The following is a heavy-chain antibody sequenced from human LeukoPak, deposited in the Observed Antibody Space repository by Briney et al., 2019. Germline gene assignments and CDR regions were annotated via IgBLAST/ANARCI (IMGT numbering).Heavy chain of an antibody. V-gene: IGHV3-21*01. CDR2: ISSRSTYI. CDR3: ARGVCSGGSCYRMLFDA. D-gene: IGHD2-15*01. CDR1: GFTFSSYS. J-gene: IGHJ5*02. Sequence: GGSLRLSWAAYGFTFSSYSMNWVRPPPGKGREWVSSISSRSTYIYYADSVKGRFTISRDNAKNSLYLQMNSLRAEDTAVYYCARGVCSGGSCYRMLFDAWGQGTLVTVSS.